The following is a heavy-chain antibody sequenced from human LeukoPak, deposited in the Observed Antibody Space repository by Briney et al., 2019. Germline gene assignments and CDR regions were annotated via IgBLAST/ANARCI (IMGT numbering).Heavy chain of an antibody. D-gene: IGHD3-22*01. V-gene: IGHV1-18*04. Sequence: APVKVSGKASRYTFTAYYMHAVRQAPGQRLEGMGWISSYNGNTNYAQKLQGRVTMTTDTSTSTAYMELRSVRSDDTAVYYCARDYYDSSGYLIWGQGTLVSVSS. J-gene: IGHJ4*02. CDR2: ISSYNGNT. CDR3: ARDYYDSSGYLI. CDR1: RYTFTAYY.